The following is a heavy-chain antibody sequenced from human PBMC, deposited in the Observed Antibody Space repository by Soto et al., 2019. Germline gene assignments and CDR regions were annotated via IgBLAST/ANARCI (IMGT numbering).Heavy chain of an antibody. CDR3: ARVPVLYDFWSGYPGFNNWFDP. J-gene: IGHJ5*02. V-gene: IGHV1-8*01. Sequence: GAPVEVSCKDSGYTFTSYYINSVRQATGKRLERMGWMNPNSGNTGYAQKFQGRVTMTRNTPISTAYMELSSLRSEDTAVYYCARVPVLYDFWSGYPGFNNWFDPWGQGTLVTVSS. D-gene: IGHD3-3*01. CDR2: MNPNSGNT. CDR1: GYTFTSYY.